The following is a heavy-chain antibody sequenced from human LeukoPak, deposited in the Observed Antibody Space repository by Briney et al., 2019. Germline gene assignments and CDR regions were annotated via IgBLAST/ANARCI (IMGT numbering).Heavy chain of an antibody. J-gene: IGHJ6*02. CDR3: ASVRRDGYNYPYYYYGMDV. D-gene: IGHD5-24*01. Sequence: ASVKVSCKASGYTFTGYYMHWVRQAPGQGLEWMGWINPNSGGTNYAQKFQGRVTMTRDTSISTAYMELSRLRSDDTAVYYCASVRRDGYNYPYYYYGMDVWGQGTTVTVSS. CDR1: GYTFTGYY. V-gene: IGHV1-2*02. CDR2: INPNSGGT.